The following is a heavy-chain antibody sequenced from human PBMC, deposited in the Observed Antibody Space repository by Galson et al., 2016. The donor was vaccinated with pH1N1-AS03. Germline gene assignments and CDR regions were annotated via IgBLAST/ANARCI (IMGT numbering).Heavy chain of an antibody. V-gene: IGHV3-53*01. Sequence: SLRLSCAASGLTVGNNYMNWVRQAPGKGLEWISLIYSGGSTYYADSVKGRFIISRDSSRNTLYLQMNSLRAEDTAVYYCGRDPPANPWAWGQGLVTVSS. CDR3: GRDPPANPWA. J-gene: IGHJ5*02. D-gene: IGHD2-2*01. CDR2: IYSGGST. CDR1: GLTVGNNY.